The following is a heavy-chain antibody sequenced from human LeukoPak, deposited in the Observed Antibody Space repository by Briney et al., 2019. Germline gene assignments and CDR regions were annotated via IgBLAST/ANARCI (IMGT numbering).Heavy chain of an antibody. CDR2: IIPIFGTA. Sequence: VASVKVSCKASGGTFSSYAISWVRQAPGQGLEWMGGIIPIFGTANYAQKFQDRVTITADESTSTAYMELSSLRSEDTAVYYCARYCSSTSCPISDWGQGTLVTVSS. CDR1: GGTFSSYA. V-gene: IGHV1-69*13. CDR3: ARYCSSTSCPISD. D-gene: IGHD2-2*01. J-gene: IGHJ4*02.